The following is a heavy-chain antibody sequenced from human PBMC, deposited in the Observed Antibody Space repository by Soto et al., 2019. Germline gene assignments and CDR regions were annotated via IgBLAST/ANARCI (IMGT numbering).Heavy chain of an antibody. CDR1: GFTFGSYA. D-gene: IGHD2-2*01. Sequence: GGSLRLSCAASGFTFGSYAMHWVRQAPGKGLEWVAVISYDGSNKYYADSVKGRFTISRDNSKNTLYLQMNSLRAEDTAVYYCARDPDCISTGCYSPDFDYWGQGTLVSVSS. CDR2: ISYDGSNK. J-gene: IGHJ4*02. V-gene: IGHV3-30-3*01. CDR3: ARDPDCISTGCYSPDFDY.